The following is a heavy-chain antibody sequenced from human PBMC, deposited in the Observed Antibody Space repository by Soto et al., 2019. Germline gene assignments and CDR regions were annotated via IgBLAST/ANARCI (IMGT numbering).Heavy chain of an antibody. V-gene: IGHV4-31*02. D-gene: IGHD3-3*01. J-gene: IGHJ6*02. CDR3: ASHTRYDFWSGYGESGMDV. CDR1: VGFLRTCGYH. CDR2: IYYSGST. Sequence: PQDQPHRWTISVGFLRTCGYHTSCILQHPGKGLEWIGYIYYSGSTYYNPSLKSRVTISVDTSKNQFSLKLSSVTAADTAVYYCASHTRYDFWSGYGESGMDVWGQGTTVT.